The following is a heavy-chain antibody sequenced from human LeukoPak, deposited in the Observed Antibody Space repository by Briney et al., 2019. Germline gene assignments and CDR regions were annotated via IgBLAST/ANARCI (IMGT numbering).Heavy chain of an antibody. CDR2: FYFDGPT. D-gene: IGHD4-23*01. CDR1: GGSLNTKGFS. J-gene: IGHJ4*02. Sequence: SETLSLTCTVSGGSLNTKGFSWGWIRQTPGKSLEWIASFYFDGPTYYSPSLKSRVTISVDTSKNQFSLKLSSVTAADTAVYYCANSANYGGNSGFFDYWGQGTLVTVSS. CDR3: ANSANYGGNSGFFDY. V-gene: IGHV4-39*01.